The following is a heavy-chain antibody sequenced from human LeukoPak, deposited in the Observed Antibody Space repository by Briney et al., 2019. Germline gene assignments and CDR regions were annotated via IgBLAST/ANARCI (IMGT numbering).Heavy chain of an antibody. CDR1: GFAFSSNL. D-gene: IGHD2-15*01. CDR3: VTGGSWFRY. J-gene: IGHJ4*02. CDR2: IKQDGSDK. V-gene: IGHV3-7*02. Sequence: GGSLRLSCEASGFAFSSNLMSWVRQAPGKGLEWVANIKQDGSDKYYVDSVKGRFTISRDNAKNSLYVQMNSLRGEDTAVYYCVTGGSWFRYWGQGSLVTVSS.